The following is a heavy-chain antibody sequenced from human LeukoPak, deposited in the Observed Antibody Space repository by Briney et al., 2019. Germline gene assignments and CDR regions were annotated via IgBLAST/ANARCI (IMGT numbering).Heavy chain of an antibody. CDR3: AKGSEDTAMVDFDY. Sequence: GGSLRLSCAASGFTFSSYAMSWVRGAPGKGLEGVSAISGSGGSTYYADSVKGRFTISRDNSKNTLYLQMNSLRAEDTAVYYCAKGSEDTAMVDFDYWGQGTLVTVSS. J-gene: IGHJ4*02. CDR1: GFTFSSYA. V-gene: IGHV3-23*01. CDR2: ISGSGGST. D-gene: IGHD5-18*01.